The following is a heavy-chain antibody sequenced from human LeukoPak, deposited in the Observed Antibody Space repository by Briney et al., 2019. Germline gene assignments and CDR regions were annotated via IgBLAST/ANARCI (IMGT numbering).Heavy chain of an antibody. V-gene: IGHV3-20*04. CDR1: GFSFDDYG. D-gene: IGHD5-24*01. CDR3: ARVSGGDGYNYGYYYYYMDV. J-gene: IGHJ6*03. Sequence: GGSLGLSCAASGFSFDDYGMSWVRQAPGKGLEWVSGINWNAGSRGYADSVKGRFTISRDNAKNSLSLQMNSLRAEDTALYYCARVSGGDGYNYGYYYYYMDVWGKGTTVTVSS. CDR2: INWNAGSR.